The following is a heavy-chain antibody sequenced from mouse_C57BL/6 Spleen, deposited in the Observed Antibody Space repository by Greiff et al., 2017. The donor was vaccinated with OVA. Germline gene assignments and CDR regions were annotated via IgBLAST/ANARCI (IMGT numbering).Heavy chain of an antibody. Sequence: QVQLQQSGAELVKPGASVKLSCKASGYTFTSYGMRWVKQRPGQGLEWIGMIHPSSGNTYYTEKFKGKATLTVDKSSSTAYMQLSILTSEDSAVYYCAREDGGYYGSSDYWGQGTLVTVSA. J-gene: IGHJ3*01. D-gene: IGHD1-1*01. CDR1: GYTFTSYG. V-gene: IGHV1-64*01. CDR2: IHPSSGNT. CDR3: AREDGGYYGSSDY.